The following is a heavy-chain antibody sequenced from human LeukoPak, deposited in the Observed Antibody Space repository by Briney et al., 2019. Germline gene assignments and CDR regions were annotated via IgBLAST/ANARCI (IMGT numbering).Heavy chain of an antibody. Sequence: GASVKVSCKASGYTFTGYYMYWVRQAPGQGLEWMGWINPNSGGTNYAQKFQGRVTMTRDTSISTAYMELSRLRSDDTAVYYCARDPAASRNNWFDPSGQGTLVTVSS. J-gene: IGHJ5*02. CDR2: INPNSGGT. D-gene: IGHD2-2*01. CDR1: GYTFTGYY. CDR3: ARDPAASRNNWFDP. V-gene: IGHV1-2*02.